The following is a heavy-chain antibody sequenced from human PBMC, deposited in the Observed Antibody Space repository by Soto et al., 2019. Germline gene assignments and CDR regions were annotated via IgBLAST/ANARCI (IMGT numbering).Heavy chain of an antibody. CDR1: GYTFTSYD. CDR3: ARGPVVGANYDDY. CDR2: MNPKGVNT. J-gene: IGHJ4*02. D-gene: IGHD1-26*01. Sequence: QVQLVQSGAEVKKPGASVKVSCKASGYTFTSYDINCVRQATGHGLEWRGLMNPKGVNTGYAQKLQGRVTMTRNTSISTDYMERSNLRSEDTPVYYCARGPVVGANYDDYWGQGSLVTVSS. V-gene: IGHV1-8*01.